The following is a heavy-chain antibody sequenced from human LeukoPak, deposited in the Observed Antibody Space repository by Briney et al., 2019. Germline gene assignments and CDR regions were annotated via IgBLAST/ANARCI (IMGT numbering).Heavy chain of an antibody. CDR3: ARAPASYSGYDYYFDY. Sequence: DSVKVSCKASGYTFTSYAMHWVRQAPGQRLEWMGWINAGNGNTKYSQKFQGRVTITRDTSASTAYMELSSLRSEDTAVYYCARAPASYSGYDYYFDYWGQGTLVTVSS. J-gene: IGHJ4*02. CDR1: GYTFTSYA. D-gene: IGHD5-12*01. V-gene: IGHV1-3*01. CDR2: INAGNGNT.